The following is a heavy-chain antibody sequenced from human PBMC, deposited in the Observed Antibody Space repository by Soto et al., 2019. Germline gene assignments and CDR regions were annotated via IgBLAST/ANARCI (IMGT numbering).Heavy chain of an antibody. Sequence: ASVKVSCKASGYTFTSYGISWVRQAPGQGLEWMGWIGAYNGNTNYAQKLQGRVTMTTDTSTSTAYMELRSLRSDDTAVYYCASKRFLEGRRAYYYYYGMDVWGQGTTVTVSS. CDR1: GYTFTSYG. D-gene: IGHD3-3*01. CDR3: ASKRFLEGRRAYYYYYGMDV. J-gene: IGHJ6*02. V-gene: IGHV1-18*04. CDR2: IGAYNGNT.